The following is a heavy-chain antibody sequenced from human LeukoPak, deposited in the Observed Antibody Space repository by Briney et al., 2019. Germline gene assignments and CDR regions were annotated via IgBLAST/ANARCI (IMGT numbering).Heavy chain of an antibody. D-gene: IGHD3-22*01. J-gene: IGHJ4*02. V-gene: IGHV1-3*03. CDR3: ARELYYYDSSGRTLDY. CDR2: INADTGNT. Sequence: ASVKVSCKASGYTFTNYAIHWARQAPGQRLECMGWINADTGNTKYSQEFQGRVTITRDTSASTAYMELGSLRSEDMAVYYCARELYYYDSSGRTLDYWGQGTLVTVSS. CDR1: GYTFTNYA.